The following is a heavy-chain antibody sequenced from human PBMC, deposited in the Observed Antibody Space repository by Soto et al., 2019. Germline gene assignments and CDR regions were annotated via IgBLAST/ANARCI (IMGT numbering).Heavy chain of an antibody. Sequence: QVQLQESGPGLVKPSDTLSLTCAVSGYSISSSNWWGWIRQPPGKGLEWIGYIYYSGTTYYNPSLKSRVTMSVDAAKNQFSLKLTSVTAVDTAVYYCARREIQGPIDYWGQGTLVTVSS. D-gene: IGHD1-26*01. CDR3: ARREIQGPIDY. J-gene: IGHJ4*02. CDR2: IYYSGTT. V-gene: IGHV4-28*01. CDR1: GYSISSSNW.